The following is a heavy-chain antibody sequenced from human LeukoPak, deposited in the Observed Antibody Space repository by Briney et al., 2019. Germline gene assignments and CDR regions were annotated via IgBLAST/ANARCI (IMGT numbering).Heavy chain of an antibody. J-gene: IGHJ6*03. D-gene: IGHD6-13*01. CDR1: GYTFTSYD. V-gene: IGHV1-8*03. CDR2: MNPNSGNT. Sequence: GASVKVSCKASGYTFTSYDINWVRQATGQGLEWVGWMNPNSGNTGYAQKFQGRVTITRNTSISTAYMELSSLRSEDTAVYYCARSYSSSWYGGYYYYYMDVWGKGTTVTVSS. CDR3: ARSYSSSWYGGYYYYYMDV.